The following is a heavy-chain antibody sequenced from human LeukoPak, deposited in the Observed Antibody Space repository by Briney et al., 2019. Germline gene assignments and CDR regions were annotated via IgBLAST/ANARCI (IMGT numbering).Heavy chain of an antibody. V-gene: IGHV4-39*07. J-gene: IGHJ3*02. CDR1: GGSISSSNYY. CDR3: ARALRVGRVVVAASRPIGAFDI. Sequence: SETLSLTCTVSGGSISSSNYYWGWIRQPPGKGLEWIGNIYYSGSTYYNPSLKSRVTISVDTSKNQFSLKLSSVTAADTAVYYCARALRVGRVVVAASRPIGAFDIWGQGTMVTVSS. D-gene: IGHD2-15*01. CDR2: IYYSGST.